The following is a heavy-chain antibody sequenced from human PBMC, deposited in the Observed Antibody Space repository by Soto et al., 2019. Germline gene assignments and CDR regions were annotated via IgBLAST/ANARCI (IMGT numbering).Heavy chain of an antibody. D-gene: IGHD1-26*01. CDR3: ARVQGGATFYFDY. CDR1: GYTFTSYG. CDR2: ISAYNGNT. Sequence: EASVKVSCKASGYTFTSYGISWVRQAPGQGLEWMGWISAYNGNTNYAQKLQCRVTMTTDTSTSTAYMELRILISDDTAVYYGARVQGGATFYFDYWGQETLVTV. J-gene: IGHJ4*02. V-gene: IGHV1-18*01.